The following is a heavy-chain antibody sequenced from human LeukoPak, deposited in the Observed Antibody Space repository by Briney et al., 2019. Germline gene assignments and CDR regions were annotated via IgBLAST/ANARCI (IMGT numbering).Heavy chain of an antibody. D-gene: IGHD2-21*02. CDR3: ARGGRAYCGGDCLYDAFDI. Sequence: SVKVSCKASGGTFTIYAISWVRQAPGQGLEWMGGIVPIFGTANYAQKFQGRVTITADESTSTAYMELSSLRSEDAAVYYCARGGRAYCGGDCLYDAFDIWGQGTMVTVSS. J-gene: IGHJ3*02. V-gene: IGHV1-69*01. CDR2: IVPIFGTA. CDR1: GGTFTIYA.